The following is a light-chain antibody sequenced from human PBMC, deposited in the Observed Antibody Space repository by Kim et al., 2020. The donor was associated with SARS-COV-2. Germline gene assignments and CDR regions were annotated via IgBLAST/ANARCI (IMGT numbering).Light chain of an antibody. CDR3: SSYKTGSTWV. CDR1: SNDVGGYNY. CDR2: DVT. J-gene: IGLJ3*02. V-gene: IGLV2-14*03. Sequence: QSALTQPAAVSGSPGQSITISCTGTSNDVGGYNYVSWYQLHPGKVPKLMIYDVTERPSGVFHRFSGSKSGNTASLTISGLQAEDEADYYCSSYKTGSTWVFGGGTKVTVL.